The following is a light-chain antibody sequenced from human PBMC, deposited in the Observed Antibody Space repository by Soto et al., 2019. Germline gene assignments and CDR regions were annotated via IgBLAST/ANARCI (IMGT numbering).Light chain of an antibody. V-gene: IGKV1-27*01. Sequence: DIQMTQSPSSLSASVGDRVTITCRASQGISNYLVWYQQKPGKAPKLLIYAPSTLQSGVPSRFSGSGYGTDFTLTISSLQPEDAATYYCQMYNSAPGFGGGTKVEIK. CDR2: APS. J-gene: IGKJ4*01. CDR3: QMYNSAPG. CDR1: QGISNY.